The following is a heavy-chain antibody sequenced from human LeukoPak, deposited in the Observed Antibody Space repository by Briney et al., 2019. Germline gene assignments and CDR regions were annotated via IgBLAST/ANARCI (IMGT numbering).Heavy chain of an antibody. V-gene: IGHV3-11*06. J-gene: IGHJ4*02. CDR3: GRGVAAVN. D-gene: IGHD6-19*01. CDR1: GFPFSDFY. CDR2: ISGTSRST. Sequence: PGGPLRLSCAASGFPFSDFYMTWIRQAPGKGLEWVSHISGTSRSTYYADSVKGRFTISRDNAKNSVYLQMNSLRVEDSAVYYCGRGVAAVNWGQGTLVTVSS.